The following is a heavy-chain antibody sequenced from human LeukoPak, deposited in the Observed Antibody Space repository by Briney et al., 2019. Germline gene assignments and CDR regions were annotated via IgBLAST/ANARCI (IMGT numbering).Heavy chain of an antibody. CDR2: INPNSGGT. D-gene: IGHD3-16*02. Sequence: ASVKVSCKASGYTFTGYYMHWVRQAPGQGLEWMGWINPNSGGTNYAQKFQGRVTMTRDTSISTAYMELSRLRSDDTAVYYCAREFLGDDVWGSYRYALDYWGQGTLVTVSS. CDR1: GYTFTGYY. J-gene: IGHJ4*02. CDR3: AREFLGDDVWGSYRYALDY. V-gene: IGHV1-2*02.